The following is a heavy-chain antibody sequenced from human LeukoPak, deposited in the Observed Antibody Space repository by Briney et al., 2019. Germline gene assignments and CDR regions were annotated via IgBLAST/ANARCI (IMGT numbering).Heavy chain of an antibody. CDR3: ARGRYYDFWSGYYYMDV. V-gene: IGHV1-8*03. D-gene: IGHD3-3*01. CDR2: MNPNSGNT. Sequence: ASVKVSCMASGYTFTSYDINWVRQATGQGLEWMGWMNPNSGNTGYAQKFQGRVTITRNTSISTAYMELSSLRSEDTAVYYCARGRYYDFWSGYYYMDVWGKGTTVTVSS. J-gene: IGHJ6*03. CDR1: GYTFTSYD.